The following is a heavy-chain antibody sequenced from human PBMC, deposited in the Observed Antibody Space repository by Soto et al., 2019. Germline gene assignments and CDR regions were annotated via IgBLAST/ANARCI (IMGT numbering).Heavy chain of an antibody. CDR3: ARMRRGPYYYGSGSRSGYYYGMDV. CDR2: INHSGST. J-gene: IGHJ6*02. Sequence: SETLSLTCAVYGGSFSGYYWSWIRQPPGKGLEWIGEINHSGSTNYNPSLKSRVTISVDTSKNQFSLKLSSETAADTAVYYCARMRRGPYYYGSGSRSGYYYGMDVWGQGTTVTVSS. CDR1: GGSFSGYY. D-gene: IGHD3-10*01. V-gene: IGHV4-34*01.